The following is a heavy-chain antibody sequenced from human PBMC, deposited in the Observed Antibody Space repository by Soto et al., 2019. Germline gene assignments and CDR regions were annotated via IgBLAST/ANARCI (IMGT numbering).Heavy chain of an antibody. Sequence: GESLKISCKGSGYSFTSYWIGWVRQMPGKGLEWMGIIYPGDSDTRYSPSFQGQVTISADKSISTAYLQWSSLKASDTAMYYCASTSHYYYYGMDVWGQGTTVTVSS. CDR1: GYSFTSYW. CDR2: IYPGDSDT. V-gene: IGHV5-51*01. CDR3: ASTSHYYYYGMDV. J-gene: IGHJ6*02.